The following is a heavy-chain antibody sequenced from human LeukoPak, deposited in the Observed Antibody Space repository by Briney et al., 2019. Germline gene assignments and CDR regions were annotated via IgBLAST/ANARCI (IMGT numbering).Heavy chain of an antibody. CDR3: ARPVTSSSWYPSDYGWFDP. J-gene: IGHJ5*02. Sequence: PSQTLSLTCTVSGGSISSGSYYWGWIRQPPGKGLEWIGSIYYSGSTYYNPSLKSRVTIFVDTSKNQFSLKLSSVTAADTAVYYCARPVTSSSWYPSDYGWFDPWGQGTLVTVSS. CDR1: GGSISSGSYY. D-gene: IGHD6-13*01. V-gene: IGHV4-39*01. CDR2: IYYSGST.